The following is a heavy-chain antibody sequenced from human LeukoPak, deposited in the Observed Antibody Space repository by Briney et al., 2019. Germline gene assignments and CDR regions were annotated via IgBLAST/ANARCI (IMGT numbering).Heavy chain of an antibody. J-gene: IGHJ4*02. D-gene: IGHD4-17*01. CDR2: INPNSGGT. Sequence: ESAVKVSCKASGYTFTGYYMHWLRQAPAQGREWMGWINPNSGGTNYAQKFQGRVTMTRDTYISTAYMELSRLRSGDTAVYYCASLYGDYVDSDYWGQGTLVTVSS. V-gene: IGHV1-2*02. CDR3: ASLYGDYVDSDY. CDR1: GYTFTGYY.